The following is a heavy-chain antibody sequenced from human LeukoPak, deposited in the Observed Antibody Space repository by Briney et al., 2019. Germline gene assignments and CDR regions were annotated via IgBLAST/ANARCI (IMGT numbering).Heavy chain of an antibody. V-gene: IGHV3-11*01. CDR2: ICDSGRTI. D-gene: IGHD3-22*01. J-gene: IGHJ4*02. CDR3: ARDRLGDYDHSGYYDK. CDR1: GFTFSDYY. Sequence: GGSLRLSCAVSGFTFSDYYMSWIRQAPGKGLEWVSYICDSGRTIYYADSVKGRFTISRDNAKNSVYLQMNSLRAEDTAVCYCARDRLGDYDHSGYYDKWGQGTLVTVSS.